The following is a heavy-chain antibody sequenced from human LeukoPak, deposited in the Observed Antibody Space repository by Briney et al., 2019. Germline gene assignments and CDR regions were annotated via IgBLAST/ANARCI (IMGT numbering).Heavy chain of an antibody. V-gene: IGHV1-69*06. Sequence: SVKLSCNASGGSFSSYAISWVRQAPGQGLEWMGGIIPIFGTANYAQKFQGRVTITADKSTSTAYMELSSLRSEDTAVYYCARTWGPSYCSSTSCPPYGMDVWGKGTTVTVSS. CDR3: ARTWGPSYCSSTSCPPYGMDV. CDR1: GGSFSSYA. CDR2: IIPIFGTA. J-gene: IGHJ6*04. D-gene: IGHD2-2*01.